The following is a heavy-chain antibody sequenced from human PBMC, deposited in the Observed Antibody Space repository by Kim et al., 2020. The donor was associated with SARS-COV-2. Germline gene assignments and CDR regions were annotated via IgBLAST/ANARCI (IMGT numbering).Heavy chain of an antibody. Sequence: ADKVKGRFTNTRDNDKKTLYLQMNSVRAGDTAVYYCARDPYCDILTGDDYWGQGTLVTVSS. CDR3: ARDPYCDILTGDDY. D-gene: IGHD3-9*01. V-gene: IGHV3-21*01. J-gene: IGHJ4*02.